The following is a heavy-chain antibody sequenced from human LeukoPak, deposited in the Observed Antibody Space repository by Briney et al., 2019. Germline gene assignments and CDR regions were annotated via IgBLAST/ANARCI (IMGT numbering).Heavy chain of an antibody. CDR3: ARDHCSAGGCYENYYYGMDV. D-gene: IGHD2-15*01. Sequence: ASVKVSCKASGYTFIDYYLQWVRQAPGQGLEWMGWINPNSGGTEYVQKFRGRVTMTRDTSINTAYMELSRLRSDDTAVYYCARDHCSAGGCYENYYYGMDVWGQGTTVIVSS. J-gene: IGHJ6*02. CDR1: GYTFIDYY. CDR2: INPNSGGT. V-gene: IGHV1-2*02.